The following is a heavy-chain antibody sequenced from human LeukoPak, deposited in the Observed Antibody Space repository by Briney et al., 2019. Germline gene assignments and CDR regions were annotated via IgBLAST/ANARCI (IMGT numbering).Heavy chain of an antibody. V-gene: IGHV3-20*01. Sequence: GGSLRLSCAASGFTFYDYGMSWVRQAPGKGLEWVSGINWNGGSTVYADSVKGRFTISRDNAKNSLYLQMNSLRAEDTALYHCARGGSSWYYYYMDVWGKGTTVTVSS. CDR2: INWNGGST. CDR1: GFTFYDYG. CDR3: ARGGSSWYYYYMDV. J-gene: IGHJ6*03. D-gene: IGHD6-13*01.